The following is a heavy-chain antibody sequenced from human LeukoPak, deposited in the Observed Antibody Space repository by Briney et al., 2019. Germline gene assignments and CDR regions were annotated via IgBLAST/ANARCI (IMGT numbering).Heavy chain of an antibody. J-gene: IGHJ6*02. CDR3: ARYTSSSTGTPVEYYYYGMDV. V-gene: IGHV4-34*01. Sequence: TNYNPSLKSRVTISVDTSKNQFSLKLSSVTAADTVVYYCARYTSSSTGTPVEYYYYGMDVWGQGTTVTVSS. D-gene: IGHD6-6*01. CDR2: T.